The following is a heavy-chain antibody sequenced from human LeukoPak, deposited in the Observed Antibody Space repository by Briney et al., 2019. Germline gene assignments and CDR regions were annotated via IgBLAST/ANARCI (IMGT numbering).Heavy chain of an antibody. Sequence: ASVWVSCKASGFTFTGYYIHWVRQAPGQGLEWMGWVNPNSGGTKYAQKFQGRVSMTSDTSISTAYMELSRLTSDDTAVYYCARDTYGGNWSLGYWGEGPVDPVSS. J-gene: IGHJ1*01. CDR3: ARDTYGGNWSLGY. CDR2: VNPNSGGT. V-gene: IGHV1-2*02. D-gene: IGHD4-23*01. CDR1: GFTFTGYY.